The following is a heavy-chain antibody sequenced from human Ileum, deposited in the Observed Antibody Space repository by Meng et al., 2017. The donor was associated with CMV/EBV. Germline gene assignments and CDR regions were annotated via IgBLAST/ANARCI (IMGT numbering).Heavy chain of an antibody. D-gene: IGHD3-10*01. V-gene: IGHV4-34*01. CDR3: AKGGAYNRDY. Sequence: LTCVVHGVSCSGSHWSWIRQSPGKGLGWIGEISQVGITKYNPSLKSRVTITGDISKNQFSLKLTSVTAADTAVYYCAKGGAYNRDYWGQGTLVTVSS. CDR2: ISQVGIT. J-gene: IGHJ4*02. CDR1: GVSCSGSH.